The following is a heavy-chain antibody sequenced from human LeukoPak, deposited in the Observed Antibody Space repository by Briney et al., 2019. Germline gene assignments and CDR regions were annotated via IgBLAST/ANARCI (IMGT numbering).Heavy chain of an antibody. V-gene: IGHV1-2*02. J-gene: IGHJ6*03. CDR2: INPNSGGT. D-gene: IGHD2-15*01. CDR3: ARDKGCSGGSCYYYYIDV. Sequence: ASVKVSCTPSGYTFTRYYMHWVRQAPGQGLEWMGWINPNSGGTNYAQKFQGRVTMTRDTSISTAYMELSRLRSDDTAVYYCARDKGCSGGSCYYYYIDVWGKGTTVTVSS. CDR1: GYTFTRYY.